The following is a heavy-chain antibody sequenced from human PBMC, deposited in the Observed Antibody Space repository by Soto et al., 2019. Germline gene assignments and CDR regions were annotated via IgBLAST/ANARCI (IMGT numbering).Heavy chain of an antibody. Sequence: QEQLVESGGALVRPGGSLRLSCAASGFTFSDYYMSWIREAPGKGLEWVSYISSRSTYTNYADSVKGRFTISRDDAKKSLYLQMNNLSAEDTAIYYCARGARYFETSGYYPTDYWGQGTLVTVSS. J-gene: IGHJ4*02. D-gene: IGHD3-22*01. CDR2: ISSRSTYT. CDR3: ARGARYFETSGYYPTDY. CDR1: GFTFSDYY. V-gene: IGHV3-11*05.